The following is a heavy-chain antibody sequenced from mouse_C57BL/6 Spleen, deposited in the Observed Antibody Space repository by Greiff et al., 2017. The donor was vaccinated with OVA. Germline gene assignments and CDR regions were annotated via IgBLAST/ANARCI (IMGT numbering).Heavy chain of an antibody. Sequence: QVQLQQSGAELVRPGTSVKMSCKASGYTFTNYWIGWAKQRPGHGLEWIGDIYPGGGYTNYNEKFKGKATLTADKSSSTAYMQCSSLTSEDSAIYDCAKGYYGSRRAMDYWGQGTSVTVSS. CDR2: IYPGGGYT. CDR3: AKGYYGSRRAMDY. CDR1: GYTFTNYW. V-gene: IGHV1-63*01. D-gene: IGHD1-1*01. J-gene: IGHJ4*01.